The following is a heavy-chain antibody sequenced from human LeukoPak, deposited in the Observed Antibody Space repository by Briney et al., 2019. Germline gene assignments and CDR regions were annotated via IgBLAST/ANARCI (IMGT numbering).Heavy chain of an antibody. V-gene: IGHV4-59*01. Sequence: SETLSLTCAVYGGSFSGYYWSWIRQPPGKGLEWIGYIYYSGSTNYNPSLKSRVTISVDTSKNQFSLKLSSVTAADTAVYYCARAPEFSSGWLLDCWGQGSLVTVSS. CDR1: GGSFSGYY. D-gene: IGHD6-19*01. CDR3: ARAPEFSSGWLLDC. CDR2: IYYSGST. J-gene: IGHJ4*02.